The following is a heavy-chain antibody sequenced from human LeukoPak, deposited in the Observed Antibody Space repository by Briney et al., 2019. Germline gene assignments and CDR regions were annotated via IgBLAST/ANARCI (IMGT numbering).Heavy chain of an antibody. CDR2: VWFDGSYE. Sequence: PGGSLRLSCVASGFKFTAYAIHWVRQVPGRGLEWVAVVWFDGSYELYADSVKGRFTISRDDSSSTVNLQMESLRAEDTALYYCARDLGGRGIPVYYFDYWGQGTQVTVSS. V-gene: IGHV3-33*08. CDR3: ARDLGGRGIPVYYFDY. CDR1: GFKFTAYA. J-gene: IGHJ4*02. D-gene: IGHD4-23*01.